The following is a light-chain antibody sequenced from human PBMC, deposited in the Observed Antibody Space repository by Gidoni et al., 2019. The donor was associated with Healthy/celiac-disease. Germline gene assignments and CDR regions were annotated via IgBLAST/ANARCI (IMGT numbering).Light chain of an antibody. CDR1: QTVSSN. Sequence: EIVMTHPPATLSVSPGERATLSCRASQTVSSNLAWYQQKPGQAPRLLIYGASTRATGIPARFSGSGSGTEFTLTISSLQSEDFAVYYCQQYNNWPPAGYTFGQGTKLEIK. J-gene: IGKJ2*01. V-gene: IGKV3-15*01. CDR3: QQYNNWPPAGYT. CDR2: GAS.